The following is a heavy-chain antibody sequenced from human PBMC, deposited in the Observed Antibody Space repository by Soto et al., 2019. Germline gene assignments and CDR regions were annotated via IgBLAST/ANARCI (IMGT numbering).Heavy chain of an antibody. J-gene: IGHJ6*02. D-gene: IGHD5-12*01. Sequence: PSETLALTCSVSGGSVSSGSYYWSCIRGPPGEGLEWIVYIYYSVSTNYTPSLKSRVTISVDTSKNQFPLKLSSVTAADTAGYYCAREYSGYEKTKYYYYGMDVWGQGTTVTVSS. CDR3: AREYSGYEKTKYYYYGMDV. CDR2: IYYSVST. V-gene: IGHV4-61*01. CDR1: GGSVSSGSYY.